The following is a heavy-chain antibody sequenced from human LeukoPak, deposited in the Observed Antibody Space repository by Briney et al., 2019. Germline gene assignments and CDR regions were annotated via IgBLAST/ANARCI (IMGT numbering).Heavy chain of an antibody. CDR3: TKDPNGDYVCEFDA. D-gene: IGHD4-17*01. CDR2: ISGSGGGT. V-gene: IGHV3-23*01. CDR1: GFTFSSYA. Sequence: PGGSLRLSCAASGFTFSSYAMSWVRQAPGKGLEWVSAISGSGGGTYYADSVKGRFTISRDNSKNTLYLQMNSLRAEDTAVYYCTKDPNGDYVCEFDAWGQGTLVTVSS. J-gene: IGHJ5*02.